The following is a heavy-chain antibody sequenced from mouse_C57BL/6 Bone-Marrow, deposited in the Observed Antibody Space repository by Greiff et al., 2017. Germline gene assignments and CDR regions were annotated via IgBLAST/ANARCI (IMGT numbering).Heavy chain of an antibody. Sequence: VQLQQPGAELVRPGTSVKLSCKASGYTFTSYWMHWVKQRPGQGLEWIGVIDPSDSYTNYNQKFKGTATLTVDTSSSTAYMQLSSLTSEDSAVYYCAPLLWLRRGFAYWGQGTLVTVSA. D-gene: IGHD2-2*01. J-gene: IGHJ3*01. CDR2: IDPSDSYT. CDR3: APLLWLRRGFAY. V-gene: IGHV1-59*01. CDR1: GYTFTSYW.